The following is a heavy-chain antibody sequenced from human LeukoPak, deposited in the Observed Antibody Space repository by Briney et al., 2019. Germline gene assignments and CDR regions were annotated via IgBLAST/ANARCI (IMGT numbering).Heavy chain of an antibody. V-gene: IGHV4-38-2*02. D-gene: IGHD3-10*01. CDR3: ARAGSGSYYYYYMDV. Sequence: SETLSLTCTVSGYSISSGYYWGWIRQPPGKGLEWIGSIYHIGSTYDNPSLKSRLTISVDTSKNQFSLKLSSVTAADTAVYYCARAGSGSYYYYYMDVWGKGTTVTVSS. CDR2: IYHIGST. J-gene: IGHJ6*03. CDR1: GYSISSGYY.